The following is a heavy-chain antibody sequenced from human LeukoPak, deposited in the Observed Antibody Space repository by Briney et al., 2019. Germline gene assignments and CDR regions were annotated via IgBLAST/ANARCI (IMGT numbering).Heavy chain of an antibody. D-gene: IGHD6-13*01. Sequence: SETLSLTCAVYGGSFSGYYWSWIRQPPGKGLEWIGEINHSGSTNYNPSLKSRVTISVDTSKNQFSLKLSSVTAADTAVYYYARGREDSSSWDWFDPWGQGTLVTVSS. J-gene: IGHJ5*02. CDR2: INHSGST. CDR3: ARGREDSSSWDWFDP. CDR1: GGSFSGYY. V-gene: IGHV4-34*01.